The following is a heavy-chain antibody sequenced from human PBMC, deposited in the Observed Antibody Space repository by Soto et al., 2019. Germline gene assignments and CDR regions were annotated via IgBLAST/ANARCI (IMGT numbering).Heavy chain of an antibody. CDR3: ARDRCVGSCEFDY. D-gene: IGHD2-15*01. J-gene: IGHJ4*02. Sequence: GGSLRLSCAASGFTFSSYWMYWVRQAPGKGLVWVSRVNSNGSSTRYADSVKGRFTISRDNSKNTLYLQMNSLRVEDTAVYYCARDRCVGSCEFDYWGQGTLVTVSS. CDR2: VNSNGSST. V-gene: IGHV3-74*01. CDR1: GFTFSSYW.